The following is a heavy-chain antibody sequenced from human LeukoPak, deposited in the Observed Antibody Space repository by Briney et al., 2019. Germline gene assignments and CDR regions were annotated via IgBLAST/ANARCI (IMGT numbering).Heavy chain of an antibody. Sequence: PGGSLRLSCAASGFTFSSYTMNWVRQAPGKGLEWVANIKQDGSEKYYVDSVKGRFTISRDNAKNSLYLQMNSLRAEDTAVYYCARDRVDFWSGYVYFDYWGQGTLVTVSS. V-gene: IGHV3-7*01. J-gene: IGHJ4*02. D-gene: IGHD3-3*01. CDR2: IKQDGSEK. CDR3: ARDRVDFWSGYVYFDY. CDR1: GFTFSSYT.